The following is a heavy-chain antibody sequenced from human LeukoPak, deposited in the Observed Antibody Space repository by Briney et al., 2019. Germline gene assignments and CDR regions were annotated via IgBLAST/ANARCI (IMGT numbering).Heavy chain of an antibody. Sequence: ASVKVSCKASGYTFTSYGISWVRQAPGQGLEWMAWIHRNDGGTYSAQKFQGRVTTSRDTSINTAYMELSGLTSDDTAVSYCARGGLGGGSDAFDLWGQGTMVIVSS. CDR3: ARGGLGGGSDAFDL. D-gene: IGHD3-16*01. CDR2: IHRNDGGT. J-gene: IGHJ3*01. CDR1: GYTFTSYG. V-gene: IGHV1-2*02.